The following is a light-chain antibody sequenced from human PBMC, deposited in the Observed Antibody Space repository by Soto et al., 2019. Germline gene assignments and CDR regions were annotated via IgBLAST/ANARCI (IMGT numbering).Light chain of an antibody. J-gene: IGLJ2*01. CDR3: CSYAGGASVV. Sequence: QSALTQPASVSGSPGQSITISCTGTISDVGRYNLVSWYQQHPDKAPKLIIYEDIERPSGVSHRFSGSTSGNTASLTISGLQTEDEATYFFCSYAGGASVVFGGGTKLTVL. CDR1: ISDVGRYNL. V-gene: IGLV2-23*01. CDR2: EDI.